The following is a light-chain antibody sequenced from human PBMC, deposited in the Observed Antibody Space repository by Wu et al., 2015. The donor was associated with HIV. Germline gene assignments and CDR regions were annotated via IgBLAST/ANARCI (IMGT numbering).Light chain of an antibody. Sequence: EIVLTQSPGTLSLSPGERATLSCRASQSVSSIYLAWYQQKPGQAPRLLIYGASSRATGIPDRFSGSGSGTDFTLTIDRLEPEDFAVYYCQQYRSSPHTFGQGTELEIK. CDR2: GAS. CDR3: QQYRSSPHT. J-gene: IGKJ2*01. CDR1: QSVSSIY. V-gene: IGKV3-20*01.